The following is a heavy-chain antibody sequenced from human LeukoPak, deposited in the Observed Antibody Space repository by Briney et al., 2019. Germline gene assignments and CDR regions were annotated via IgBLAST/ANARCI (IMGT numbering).Heavy chain of an antibody. D-gene: IGHD6-13*01. CDR1: GFTFSNYA. V-gene: IGHV3-23*01. Sequence: SGGSLRLSCAASGFTFSNYAMSWVRQAPGKGLEWVSAIGSSGGTTYYADSVKGRFTISRGNSKNTLYLQLNSLRAEDTAVYYCAKIVKAVGTDYWGQGTLVTVSS. CDR2: IGSSGGTT. J-gene: IGHJ4*02. CDR3: AKIVKAVGTDY.